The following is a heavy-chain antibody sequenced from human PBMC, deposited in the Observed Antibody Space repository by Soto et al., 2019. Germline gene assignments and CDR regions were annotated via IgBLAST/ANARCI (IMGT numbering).Heavy chain of an antibody. Sequence: QVQLVQSGAEVKNPGSSLKVSCTASGGTFSTYTINWVRQAPGQGLEWMGRVIPIFGTANYAQKFQGRVTITADKSTATAYMRLSSLRSEDTAVYYCARAWFGERGGWFDSWGQGTLVTVSS. D-gene: IGHD3-10*01. CDR2: VIPIFGTA. CDR3: ARAWFGERGGWFDS. J-gene: IGHJ5*01. V-gene: IGHV1-69*08. CDR1: GGTFSTYT.